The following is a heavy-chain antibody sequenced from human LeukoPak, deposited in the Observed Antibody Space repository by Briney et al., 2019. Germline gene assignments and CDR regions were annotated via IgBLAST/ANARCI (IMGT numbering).Heavy chain of an antibody. CDR2: INPHSGDT. D-gene: IGHD3-22*01. V-gene: IGHV1-2*02. Sequence: GASVKVSCKASGYTFPAYYLHWVRQAPGQGFEWMGWINPHSGDTKYAQKFRGKVTMTRDTSITTAYMELSRLRSDDTAVYYCVRVTMIVVADGMDVWGQGTTVTVSS. J-gene: IGHJ6*02. CDR3: VRVTMIVVADGMDV. CDR1: GYTFPAYY.